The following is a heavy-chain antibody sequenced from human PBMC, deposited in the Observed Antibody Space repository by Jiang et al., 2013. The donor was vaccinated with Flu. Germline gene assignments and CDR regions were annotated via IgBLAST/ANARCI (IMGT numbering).Heavy chain of an antibody. CDR1: GGSTTSYY. CDR2: IYYSGST. CDR3: ASSMAAAAPSLA. D-gene: IGHD6-13*01. J-gene: IGHJ5*02. Sequence: LLKPSETLSLTCTVSGGSTTSYYWNWIRQPPGKGLEWIGYIYYSGSTNYNPSLKSRVTISVDTSKNQLSLKLNSVTAADTAVYYCASSMAAAAPSLAWGQGTLVTVSS. V-gene: IGHV4-59*01.